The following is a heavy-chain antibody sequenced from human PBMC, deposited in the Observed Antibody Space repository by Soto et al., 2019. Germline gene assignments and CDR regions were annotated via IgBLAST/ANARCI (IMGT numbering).Heavy chain of an antibody. V-gene: IGHV4-59*01. J-gene: IGHJ5*02. D-gene: IGHD2-2*01. CDR3: AGALWGPAGHIRWCDP. CDR2: IYYSGST. Sequence: QVQLQESGPGLVKPSETLSLTCTVSGGSISSYYWSWIRQPPGKGLEWIGYIYYSGSTNYNPSLKSRVTISLDPSKNQCSLKLSSVHAADTAVYYCAGALWGPAGHIRWCDPWGQGTLVRVSS. CDR1: GGSISSYY.